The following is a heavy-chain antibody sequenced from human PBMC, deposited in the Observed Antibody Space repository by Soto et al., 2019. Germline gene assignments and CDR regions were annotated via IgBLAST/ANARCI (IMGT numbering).Heavy chain of an antibody. CDR2: INPMLGVA. Sequence: ASVKVSCKASGGSFSSLVISWLRQAPGQGPEWMGGINPMLGVANFAQKFQDRVTITADESTTTAYMELSSLRSEDTAVYYCARGPAQFDPWGQGTLVTVSS. J-gene: IGHJ5*02. D-gene: IGHD2-2*01. V-gene: IGHV1-69*10. CDR3: ARGPAQFDP. CDR1: GGSFSSLV.